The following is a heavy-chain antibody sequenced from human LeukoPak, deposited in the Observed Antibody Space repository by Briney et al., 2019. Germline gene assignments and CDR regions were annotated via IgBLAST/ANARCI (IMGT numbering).Heavy chain of an antibody. V-gene: IGHV1-58*02. CDR2: IVVGSGNT. J-gene: IGHJ5*02. D-gene: IGHD3-10*01. CDR1: RFTFTSSA. CDR3: GADLTMVRGVPRWFDP. Sequence: GASVKVSCKASRFTFTSSAMQWVRQARGQRLEWIGWIVVGSGNTNYAQKFQERVTITRDMSTSTTYMELSSLRSEDTTVYYCGADLTMVRGVPRWFDPWGQGTLVTVSS.